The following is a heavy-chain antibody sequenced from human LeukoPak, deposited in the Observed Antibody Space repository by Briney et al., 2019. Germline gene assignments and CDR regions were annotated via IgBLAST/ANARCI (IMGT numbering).Heavy chain of an antibody. J-gene: IGHJ4*02. D-gene: IGHD6-13*01. V-gene: IGHV3-7*01. CDR2: IKQDGSEK. CDR3: ARVDRWYTTYFDY. Sequence: GESLRLSCAASGFTFSSYWMSWVRQAPGKGLEWVANIKQDGSEKYYVDSVKGRFTISRDNAKNSLYLQMNSLRAEDTAVYYCARVDRWYTTYFDYWGQGTLVTVSS. CDR1: GFTFSSYW.